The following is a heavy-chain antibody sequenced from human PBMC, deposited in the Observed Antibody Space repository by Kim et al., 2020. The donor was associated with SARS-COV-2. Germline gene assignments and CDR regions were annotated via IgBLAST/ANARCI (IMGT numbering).Heavy chain of an antibody. V-gene: IGHV3-30*02. CDR2: NK. D-gene: IGHD2-8*01. Sequence: NKYYADAGKGRFTIYRDDSKNMLYLQMNSLRGDDTAVYYCAKGGVTTFDVWGRGTMVTVSS. CDR3: AKGGVTTFDV. J-gene: IGHJ3*01.